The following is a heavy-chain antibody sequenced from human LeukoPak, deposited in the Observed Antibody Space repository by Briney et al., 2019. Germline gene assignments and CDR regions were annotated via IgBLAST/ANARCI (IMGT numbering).Heavy chain of an antibody. D-gene: IGHD2-2*01. CDR3: ARGGYCSSTSWYGDALDF. J-gene: IGHJ3*01. CDR2: IYTSGST. CDR1: GGSISSYY. V-gene: IGHV4-4*07. Sequence: PSETLSLTCTVSGGSISSYYWSWIRQPAGKGLEWIGRIYTSGSTNYNPSLKSRVTMSVDTSKNQFSLKLSSVTAAVAAVYYCARGGYCSSTSWYGDALDFWGQETMVTVSS.